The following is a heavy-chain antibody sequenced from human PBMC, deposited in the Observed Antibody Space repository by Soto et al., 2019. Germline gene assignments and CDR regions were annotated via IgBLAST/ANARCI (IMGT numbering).Heavy chain of an antibody. CDR2: IWYDGSNK. Sequence: GGSLRLSCAASGFTFSSYGMHWVRQAPGKGLEWVAVIWYDGSNKYYADSVKGRFTISRDNSKNTLYLQMNSLRAEDTAVYYCAREVRGYYYYYCMDVWGKGTTVTVSS. J-gene: IGHJ6*03. CDR1: GFTFSSYG. V-gene: IGHV3-33*01. D-gene: IGHD2-21*02. CDR3: AREVRGYYYYYCMDV.